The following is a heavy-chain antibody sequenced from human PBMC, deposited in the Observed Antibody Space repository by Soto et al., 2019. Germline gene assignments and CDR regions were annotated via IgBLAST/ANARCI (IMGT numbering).Heavy chain of an antibody. CDR2: ISGGGDTT. J-gene: IGHJ4*02. CDR3: AKGRGGSGSLTPRVDF. V-gene: IGHV3-23*01. CDR1: GFTFNNYA. Sequence: EVQLLDSGGGLVQRGGSLRLSCAASGFTFNNYAMTWVRQAPGKGLEWVSAISGGGDTTSYADSVKGRFTVPRDGSKNTLYLQMSSLRAEDTALYYCAKGRGGSGSLTPRVDFWGQGTLVTVAS. D-gene: IGHD3-10*01.